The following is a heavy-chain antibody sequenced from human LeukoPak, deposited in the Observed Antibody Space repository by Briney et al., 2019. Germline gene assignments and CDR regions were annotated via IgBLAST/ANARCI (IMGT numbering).Heavy chain of an antibody. CDR2: VDNDAYSS. CDR3: ARGLRGPDY. V-gene: IGHV3-74*01. Sequence: GGSLRLSCAASGFPFRSYWMHWVRQAPGKGLVWVARVDNDAYSSVYADSVKGRFTISRDNSKNTMFLQMSRLRDEDTAVYYCARGLRGPDYWGQGTQVTVSS. CDR1: GFPFRSYW. J-gene: IGHJ4*02.